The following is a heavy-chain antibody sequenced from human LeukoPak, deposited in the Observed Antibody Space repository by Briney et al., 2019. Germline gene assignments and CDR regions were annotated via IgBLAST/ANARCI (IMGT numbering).Heavy chain of an antibody. CDR1: GFTFSSYG. CDR3: AKTSDTYPFDY. CDR2: IWYDGSNK. V-gene: IGHV3-33*06. D-gene: IGHD3-16*01. J-gene: IGHJ4*02. Sequence: GRSLRLSCAASGFTFSSYGMHWVRQAPGKGLEWVAVIWYDGSNKYYADSVKGRFTISRDNSKNTLYLQMNSLRAEDTAVYYCAKTSDTYPFDYWGQGTLVTVSS.